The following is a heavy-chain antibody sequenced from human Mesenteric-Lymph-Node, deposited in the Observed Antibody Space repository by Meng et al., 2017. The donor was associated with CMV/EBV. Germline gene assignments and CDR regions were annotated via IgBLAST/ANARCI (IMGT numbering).Heavy chain of an antibody. Sequence: GESLKISCAASGFTFNDYGMSWVRQAPGKGLEWVSGINWDGGSTGYADSVKGRFTISRDNAKSSLYLQMNSLRAEDTAVYYCARRGYHNWFDPWGQGTLVTVSS. CDR2: INWDGGST. CDR3: ARRGYHNWFDP. V-gene: IGHV3-20*04. J-gene: IGHJ5*02. CDR1: GFTFNDYG. D-gene: IGHD5-18*01.